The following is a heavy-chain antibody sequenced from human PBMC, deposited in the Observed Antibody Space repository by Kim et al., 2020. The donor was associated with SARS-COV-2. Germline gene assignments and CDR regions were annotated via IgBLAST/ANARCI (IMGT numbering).Heavy chain of an antibody. V-gene: IGHV4-39*01. CDR3: ERLQGWIQLWYFDY. J-gene: IGHJ4*02. CDR1: GGSISSSSYY. Sequence: SETLSLTCTVSGGSISSSSYYWGWIRQPPGKGLEWIGSIYYSGSTYYNPSLKSRVTISVDTSKNQFSLKLSSVTAADTAVYYCERLQGWIQLWYFDYWGQGTLVTVSS. D-gene: IGHD5-18*01. CDR2: IYYSGST.